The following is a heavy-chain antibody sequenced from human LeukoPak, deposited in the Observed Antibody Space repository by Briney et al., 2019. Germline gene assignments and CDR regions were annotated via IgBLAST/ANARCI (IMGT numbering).Heavy chain of an antibody. D-gene: IGHD3-3*01. V-gene: IGHV4-34*01. Sequence: SETLSLTCAVYGGSFSGYYWSWIRQPPGKGLEWIGEINHSGSTNYNPSLKSRVTISVDTSKNQCSLKLSSVTAADTAVYYCARVISPLDFWSGYAPYYFDYWGQGTLVTVSS. J-gene: IGHJ4*02. CDR3: ARVISPLDFWSGYAPYYFDY. CDR2: INHSGST. CDR1: GGSFSGYY.